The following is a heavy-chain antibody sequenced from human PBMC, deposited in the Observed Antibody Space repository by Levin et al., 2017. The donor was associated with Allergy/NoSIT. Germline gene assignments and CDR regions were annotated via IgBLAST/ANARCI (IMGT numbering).Heavy chain of an antibody. CDR3: ATGGTAVTLLDS. CDR2: INPSGGIT. CDR1: GYTFTSYY. V-gene: IGHV1-46*01. Sequence: ASVKVSCKASGYTFTSYYLHWVRQAPGQGLEWIGLINPSGGITNHVQKFQGRVTMTRDTSTSTVYMELSSVTSDDTAIYYCATGGTAVTLLDSWGQGTLVTVSS. D-gene: IGHD4-17*01. J-gene: IGHJ5*01.